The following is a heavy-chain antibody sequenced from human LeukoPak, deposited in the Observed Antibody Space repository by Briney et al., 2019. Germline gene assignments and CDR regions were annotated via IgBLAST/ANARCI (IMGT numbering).Heavy chain of an antibody. CDR2: IRYDGTNK. V-gene: IGHV3-30*02. J-gene: IGHJ4*02. Sequence: GGFLRLSCAASGFTFSSYGMHWVRQAPGKGLEWVAHIRYDGTNKYYADSVKGRFTISRDNSKNTLYLQMNSLRAEDTAVYYCAKEGDYYGSGSYFDYWGQGTLVTVSS. CDR3: AKEGDYYGSGSYFDY. D-gene: IGHD3-10*01. CDR1: GFTFSSYG.